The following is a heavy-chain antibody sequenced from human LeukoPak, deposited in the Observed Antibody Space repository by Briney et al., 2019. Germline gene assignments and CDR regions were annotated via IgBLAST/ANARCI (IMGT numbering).Heavy chain of an antibody. CDR1: GFTFSSYW. CDR2: IKQDGSEK. J-gene: IGHJ4*02. CDR3: ARDGYDILTGYYYFDY. Sequence: SGGSLRLSCAASGFTFSSYWMSWVRQAPGKGLEWVANIKQDGSEKYYVDSVKGRFTISRDNAKNSLYLQMNSLRAEDTAVYYCARDGYDILTGYYYFDYWGQGTLVTVSS. D-gene: IGHD3-9*01. V-gene: IGHV3-7*01.